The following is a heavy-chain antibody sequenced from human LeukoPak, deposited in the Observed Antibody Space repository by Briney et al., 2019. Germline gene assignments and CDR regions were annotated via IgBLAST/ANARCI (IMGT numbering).Heavy chain of an antibody. J-gene: IGHJ4*02. CDR1: GASISSSNW. CDR2: IHHSGSP. D-gene: IGHD2-8*02. V-gene: IGHV4-4*02. Sequence: PSGTLSLTCAVSGASISSSNWWSWVRQPPGKGLEWIGEIHHSGSPNSNPSLKSRVTISVDKSKNQFSLKLSSVTAADTAVYYCARGGRPLRTDFDYWGQGTLVTVSS. CDR3: ARGGRPLRTDFDY.